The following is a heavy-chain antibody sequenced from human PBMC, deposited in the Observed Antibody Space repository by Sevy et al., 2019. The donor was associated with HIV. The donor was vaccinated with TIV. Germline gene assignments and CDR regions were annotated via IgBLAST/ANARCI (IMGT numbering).Heavy chain of an antibody. D-gene: IGHD2-15*01. CDR3: ARDGGYSDYGMDH. CDR2: INSGSTII. V-gene: IGHV3-48*01. CDR1: GFTFSSYN. J-gene: IGHJ6*02. Sequence: GGSLRLSCVASGFTFSSYNFNWVRQAPGKGLELISFINSGSTIISHADSVKGRFTISRDSVKKSVYLQMNSLRVEDTAVYYCARDGGYSDYGMDHWGQGTTVTVSS.